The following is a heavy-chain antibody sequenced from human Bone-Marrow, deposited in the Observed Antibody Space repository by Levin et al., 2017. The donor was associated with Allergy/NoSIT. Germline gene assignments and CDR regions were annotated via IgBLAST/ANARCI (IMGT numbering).Heavy chain of an antibody. CDR3: ARDARALTPQYFQH. CDR1: GFTFSSYA. CDR2: ISYDGSNK. Sequence: GGSLRLSCAASGFTFSSYAMHWVRQAPGKGLEWVAVISYDGSNKYYADSVKGRFTISRDNSKNTLYLQMNSLRAEDTAVYYCARDARALTPQYFQHWGQGTLVTVSS. V-gene: IGHV3-30-3*01. J-gene: IGHJ1*01. D-gene: IGHD1-14*01.